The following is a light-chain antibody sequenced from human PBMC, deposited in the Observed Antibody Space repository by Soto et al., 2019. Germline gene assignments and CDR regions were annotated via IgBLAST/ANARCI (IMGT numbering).Light chain of an antibody. V-gene: IGKV2-28*01. Sequence: DIVMTQSPLSLPVTPGEPASISCRSSQSLLHSNGYNYLDWYLQKPGQSPQLLIYLGSNRASGVPDRFSGSVSGTDFTLKISRVEAEDVGVYYCMRALHPGAFGGGTKVEIK. CDR3: MRALHPGA. CDR1: QSLLHSNGYNY. J-gene: IGKJ4*01. CDR2: LGS.